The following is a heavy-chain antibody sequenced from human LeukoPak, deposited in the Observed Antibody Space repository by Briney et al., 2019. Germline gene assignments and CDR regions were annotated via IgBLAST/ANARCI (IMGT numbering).Heavy chain of an antibody. D-gene: IGHD3-16*01. J-gene: IGHJ4*02. Sequence: PSETLSLTCAVYGGSFSGYYWSWIRQPPGKGLEWIGEINHSGSTNYNPSLKSRVTISVDTSKNQFSLKLTSVTAADTAVYYCARGLPKGGDYWGQGTLVTVSS. CDR2: INHSGST. CDR1: GGSFSGYY. V-gene: IGHV4-34*01. CDR3: ARGLPKGGDY.